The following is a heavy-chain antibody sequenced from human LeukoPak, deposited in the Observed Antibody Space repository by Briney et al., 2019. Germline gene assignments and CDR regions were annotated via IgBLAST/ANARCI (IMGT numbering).Heavy chain of an antibody. Sequence: SQTLSLTCTVSGGSIRSDDSYWTWIRQPPGKGLEWIGYIYYSGSTYYNPSLKSRVTISVDTSKNQFSLKLSSVTAADTAVYYCARVGERAAAGTDYYGMDVWGQGTTVTVSS. V-gene: IGHV4-30-4*01. CDR2: IYYSGST. CDR3: ARVGERAAAGTDYYGMDV. CDR1: GGSIRSDDSY. D-gene: IGHD6-13*01. J-gene: IGHJ6*02.